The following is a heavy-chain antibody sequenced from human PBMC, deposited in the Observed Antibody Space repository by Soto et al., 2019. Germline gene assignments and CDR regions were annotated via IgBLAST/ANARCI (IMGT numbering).Heavy chain of an antibody. CDR3: TRDASRDSSARGWFDP. CDR2: ISASGGSR. Sequence: PGGSLRLSCVTSGFTFNDYAMTWVRQAPGKGLEWVSSISASGGSRFFAESVKGRFDISRDKSKNSLHLQMNSLRAEDTAVYYCTRDASRDSSARGWFDPWGPGTLVTVSS. J-gene: IGHJ5*02. D-gene: IGHD6-13*01. CDR1: GFTFNDYA. V-gene: IGHV3-23*01.